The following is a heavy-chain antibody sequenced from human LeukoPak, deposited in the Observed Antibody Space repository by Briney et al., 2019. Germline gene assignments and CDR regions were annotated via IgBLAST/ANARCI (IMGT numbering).Heavy chain of an antibody. V-gene: IGHV1-2*02. CDR2: INPNSGGT. J-gene: IGHJ4*02. CDR1: GYTFTGYY. D-gene: IGHD1-1*01. Sequence: ASVRVSCKASGYTFTGYYMHWVRQAPGQGLEWMGWINPNSGGTNYAQKFQGRVTMTRDTSISTAYMELSRLRSDDTAVYYCARVLSNWNYHDYWGQGTLVTVSS. CDR3: ARVLSNWNYHDY.